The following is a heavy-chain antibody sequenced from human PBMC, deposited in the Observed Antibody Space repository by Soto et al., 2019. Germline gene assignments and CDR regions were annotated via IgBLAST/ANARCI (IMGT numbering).Heavy chain of an antibody. CDR2: IYYSGST. J-gene: IGHJ2*01. CDR1: GGSISSSSYY. D-gene: IGHD7-27*01. Sequence: SETLSLTCTVSGGSISSSSYYWGWIRQPPGKGLEWIGSIYYSGSTYYNPSLKSRVTISVDTSKNQFSLKLSSVTAADTAVYYCAREFLTGHINWYFDLWGRGTLVTVSS. CDR3: AREFLTGHINWYFDL. V-gene: IGHV4-39*07.